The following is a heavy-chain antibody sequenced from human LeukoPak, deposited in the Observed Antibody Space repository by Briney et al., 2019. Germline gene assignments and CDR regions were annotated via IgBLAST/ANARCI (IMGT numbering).Heavy chain of an antibody. CDR2: IYYSGST. CDR3: ARAGYDILGYYYYYYMDV. Sequence: SETLSLTCTVSGGSISSSSYYWGWIRQPPGKGLEWIGYIYYSGSTNYNPSLKSRVTISVDTSKNQFSLKLSSVTAADTAVYYCARAGYDILGYYYYYYMDVWGKGTTVTISS. J-gene: IGHJ6*03. D-gene: IGHD3-9*01. CDR1: GGSISSSSYY. V-gene: IGHV4-61*05.